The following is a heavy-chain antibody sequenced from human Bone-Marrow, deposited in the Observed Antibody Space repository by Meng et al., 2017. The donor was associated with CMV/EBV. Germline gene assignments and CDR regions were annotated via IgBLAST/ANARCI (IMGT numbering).Heavy chain of an antibody. CDR2: IKQDGSEK. D-gene: IGHD2-2*01. J-gene: IGHJ6*02. CDR3: TTNHQLPNPQPYYYYGMDV. CDR1: GFTFSSYW. Sequence: GESLKISCAASGFTFSSYWMSWVRQAPGKGLEWVANIKQDGSEKYYGDSVKGRFTISRDNAKNSLYLQMNSLRAEDTAVYYCTTNHQLPNPQPYYYYGMDVWGQGTTVTVSS. V-gene: IGHV3-7*01.